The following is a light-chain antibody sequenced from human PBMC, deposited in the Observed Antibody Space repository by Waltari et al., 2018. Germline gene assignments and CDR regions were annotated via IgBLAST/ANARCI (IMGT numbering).Light chain of an antibody. CDR3: QVWDKSSDYV. Sequence: SYVLTQPPSVSLAPGQTATITCGGDNIGLKTVHWYQQRPGQAPVLVVYGDRDRPSGIPERFSGSNSGNTATLTIGRVEVGDEADYFCQVWDKSSDYVFGPGTKVTVL. V-gene: IGLV3-21*02. CDR2: GDR. J-gene: IGLJ1*01. CDR1: NIGLKT.